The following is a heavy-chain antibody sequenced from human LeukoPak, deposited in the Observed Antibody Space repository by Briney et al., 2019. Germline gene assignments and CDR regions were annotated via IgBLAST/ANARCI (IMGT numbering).Heavy chain of an antibody. Sequence: ASVKVSCKASGYTFTGYYIHWVRQAPGQGLEWMGWISAYNGNTNYAQKLQGRVTMTTDTSTSTAYMELRSLRSDDTAVYYCARAREMATRDGFDYWGQGTLVTVSS. D-gene: IGHD5-24*01. V-gene: IGHV1-18*04. CDR1: GYTFTGYY. CDR3: ARAREMATRDGFDY. J-gene: IGHJ4*02. CDR2: ISAYNGNT.